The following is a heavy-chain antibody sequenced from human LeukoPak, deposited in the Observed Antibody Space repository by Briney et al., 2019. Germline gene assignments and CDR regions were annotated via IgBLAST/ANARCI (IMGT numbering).Heavy chain of an antibody. CDR3: ARFPYFEGFDY. V-gene: IGHV4-4*08. J-gene: IGHJ4*02. D-gene: IGHD3-9*01. Sequence: SETLSLTCSVSGGSIESYYWSWIRQPPGKGLEFIGYNAASGTTKHNPSLKSRVTLSMDTSKNQFSLKLRSVTAADTAVYFCARFPYFEGFDYWGQGTQVIVPS. CDR1: GGSIESYY. CDR2: NAASGTT.